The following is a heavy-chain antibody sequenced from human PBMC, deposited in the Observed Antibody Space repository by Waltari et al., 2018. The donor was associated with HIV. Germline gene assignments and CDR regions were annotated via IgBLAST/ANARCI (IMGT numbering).Heavy chain of an antibody. CDR1: GYTFVSYG. CDR3: ARDVIVAAGYVGY. Sequence: QVHLEQSGVEVKKPGASVKVSCKASGYTFVSYGISWVRQAPGQGLEWMGWVSAQNGYANHERNRHCRVTMTTDTATSTSYMELRRLRSDDTAVYDCARDVIVAAGYVGYWGQGALVTVSS. V-gene: IGHV1-18*01. D-gene: IGHD6-25*01. CDR2: VSAQNGYA. J-gene: IGHJ4*02.